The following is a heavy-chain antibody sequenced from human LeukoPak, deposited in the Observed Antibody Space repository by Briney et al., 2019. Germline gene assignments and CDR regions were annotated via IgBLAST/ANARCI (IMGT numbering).Heavy chain of an antibody. J-gene: IGHJ4*02. CDR1: GFTFSSYW. CDR2: IKQDGSEK. V-gene: IGHV3-7*01. Sequence: GGSLRLSCAASGFTFSSYWMSWVRQAPGKGLEWVANIKQDGSEKYYVDSEKGRFTISRDNAKNSLYLQMNSLRAEDTAVYYCARAASGYSSSWLDYWGQGTLVTVSS. CDR3: ARAASGYSSSWLDY. D-gene: IGHD6-13*01.